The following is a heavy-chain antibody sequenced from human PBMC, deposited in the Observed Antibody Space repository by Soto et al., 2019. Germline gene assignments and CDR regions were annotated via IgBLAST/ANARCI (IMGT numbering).Heavy chain of an antibody. J-gene: IGHJ6*02. CDR3: ARVTMVIRDSDHFGVDV. CDR2: NSHRGTT. CDR1: GFPISSTYS. Sequence: SETLSLTCLVSGFPISSTYSWGWIRQPPGKGLEWIGSNSHRGTTSYNPSLTSRVTRSVDTSKNQVSLKLTSVTAADTAVYFCARVTMVIRDSDHFGVDVWGHGTTVTVSS. D-gene: IGHD4-17*01. V-gene: IGHV4-38-2*02.